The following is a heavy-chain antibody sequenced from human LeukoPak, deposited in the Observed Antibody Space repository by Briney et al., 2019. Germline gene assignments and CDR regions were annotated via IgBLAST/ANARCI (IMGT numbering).Heavy chain of an antibody. CDR2: ISGSGGST. J-gene: IGHJ2*01. CDR1: GFTFSSYA. V-gene: IGHV3-23*01. CDR3: AKDHGSYYGSGSYHRYWYFDL. Sequence: QPGASLRLSCAASGFTFSSYAMSWVRQAPGKGLEWVSAISGSGGSTYYADSVKGRFTISRDNSKNTLYLQMNSLRAEDTAVYYCAKDHGSYYGSGSYHRYWYFDLWGRGTLVTVSS. D-gene: IGHD3-10*01.